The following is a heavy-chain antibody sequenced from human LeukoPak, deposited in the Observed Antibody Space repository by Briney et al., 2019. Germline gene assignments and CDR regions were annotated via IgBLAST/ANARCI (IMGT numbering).Heavy chain of an antibody. Sequence: ASVKVSCKVSGYTFTDYYMHWVQQDPGKGLEWMGLVDPEDGETIYAEKFQGRVTITADTSTDTAYMELSSLRSEDTAVYYCATDAAYGGASAYWGQGTLVTVSS. J-gene: IGHJ4*02. D-gene: IGHD4/OR15-4a*01. V-gene: IGHV1-69-2*01. CDR1: GYTFTDYY. CDR3: ATDAAYGGASAY. CDR2: VDPEDGET.